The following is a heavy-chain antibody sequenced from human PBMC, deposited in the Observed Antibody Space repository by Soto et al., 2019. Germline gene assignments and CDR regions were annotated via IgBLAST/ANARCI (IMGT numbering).Heavy chain of an antibody. Sequence: QVQLMQSGAEVKKPGASVKVSCKASGYTFTSYGISWVRQAPGQGLEWMGWVNIHSGDTNYAQKLQGRVTMTTDTSTSTAYLELSSLRSDDTAVYYCARERGGYSYGDYWGQGTLVTVSS. CDR3: ARERGGYSYGDY. CDR1: GYTFTSYG. V-gene: IGHV1-18*01. CDR2: VNIHSGDT. D-gene: IGHD5-18*01. J-gene: IGHJ4*02.